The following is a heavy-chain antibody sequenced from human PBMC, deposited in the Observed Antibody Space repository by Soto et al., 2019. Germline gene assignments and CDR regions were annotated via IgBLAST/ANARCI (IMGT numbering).Heavy chain of an antibody. D-gene: IGHD3-22*01. Sequence: ESGGGVVQPGRSLRLSCTASGFTLSDYGMHWVRQAPGKGLEWVAVIWHDGGEKYYADSVTGRFTISRDNSKNTVHLQSDSLGTEDTALYYCARDPGRDSSIDYWGQGTLVTVSS. CDR1: GFTLSDYG. J-gene: IGHJ4*02. CDR3: ARDPGRDSSIDY. V-gene: IGHV3-33*01. CDR2: IWHDGGEK.